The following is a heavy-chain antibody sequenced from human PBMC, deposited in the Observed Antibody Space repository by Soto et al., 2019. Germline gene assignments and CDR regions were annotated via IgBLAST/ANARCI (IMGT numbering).Heavy chain of an antibody. CDR3: ARYKSNYYYGMDV. CDR2: IYYSGIT. Sequence: SETLSLTCTVYGGSISSYYWSWIWMPPGKGLEWIGFIYYSGITNYNPSLKSRVTISVDTSKNQFSLKLSSVTASDTAVYYCARYKSNYYYGMDVWGQGTTVT. V-gene: IGHV4-59*01. J-gene: IGHJ6*02. D-gene: IGHD1-20*01. CDR1: GGSISSYY.